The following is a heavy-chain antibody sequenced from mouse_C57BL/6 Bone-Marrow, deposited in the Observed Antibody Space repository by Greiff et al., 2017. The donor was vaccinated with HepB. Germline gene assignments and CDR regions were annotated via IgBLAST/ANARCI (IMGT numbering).Heavy chain of an antibody. Sequence: QVQLKESGAELARPGASVKMSCKASGYTFTSYTMHWVKQRPGPGLEWIGYINPSSGYTKYNQKFKDKATLTADKSSSTAYMQLSSLTSEDSAVYYCARQLRLSFDYWGQGTTLTVSS. J-gene: IGHJ2*01. V-gene: IGHV1-4*01. CDR3: ARQLRLSFDY. D-gene: IGHD3-2*02. CDR2: INPSSGYT. CDR1: GYTFTSYT.